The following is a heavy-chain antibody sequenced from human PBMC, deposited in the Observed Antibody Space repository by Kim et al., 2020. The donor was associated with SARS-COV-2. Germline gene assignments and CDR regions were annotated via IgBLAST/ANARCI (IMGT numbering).Heavy chain of an antibody. V-gene: IGHV1-24*01. CDR2: FDPEDGET. Sequence: ASVKVSCKVSGYTLTELSMHWVRQAPGKGLEWMGGFDPEDGETIYAQKFQGRVTMTEDTSTDTAYMELSSLRSEDTAVYYCATGPLDYGGNSVDYWGQGTLVTVSS. CDR1: GYTLTELS. CDR3: ATGPLDYGGNSVDY. J-gene: IGHJ4*02. D-gene: IGHD4-17*01.